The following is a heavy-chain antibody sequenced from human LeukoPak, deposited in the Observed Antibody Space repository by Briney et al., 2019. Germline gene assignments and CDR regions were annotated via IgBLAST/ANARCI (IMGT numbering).Heavy chain of an antibody. Sequence: SETLSLTCAVYGGSFSGYYWSWIRQPPGKGLEWIGTIYYSGSTYYNPSLNSRVTMSLDTSKNQFSLKLSSVTAADTAVYYCARRVNSGYFDYCGQGTLVTVSS. D-gene: IGHD1-26*01. J-gene: IGHJ4*02. CDR2: IYYSGST. V-gene: IGHV4-34*01. CDR1: GGSFSGYY. CDR3: ARRVNSGYFDY.